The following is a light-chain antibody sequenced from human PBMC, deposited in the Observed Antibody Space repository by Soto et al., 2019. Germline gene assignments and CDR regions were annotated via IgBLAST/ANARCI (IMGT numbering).Light chain of an antibody. Sequence: DVVMTQSPLSLPVTLGLPASFSCKSSQSLAYSDGNTYLSWFQQRPGQSPRRLIYQVSKRDSGVPDRFRGSGAGTDFTLRISRVAAEDVGIYFCLQGTHWPPTFGGGTKVDIK. CDR3: LQGTHWPPT. CDR2: QVS. CDR1: QSLAYSDGNTY. J-gene: IGKJ4*01. V-gene: IGKV2-30*01.